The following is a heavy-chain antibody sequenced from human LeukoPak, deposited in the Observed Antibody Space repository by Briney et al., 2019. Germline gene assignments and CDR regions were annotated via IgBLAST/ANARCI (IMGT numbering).Heavy chain of an antibody. J-gene: IGHJ4*02. V-gene: IGHV4-30-4*01. Sequence: SGTLSLTCAVSGDSISNSHWWSWIRQPPGKGLEWIGYIYYSGSTFYNPSLKSRVTISVDTSKNQFSLKLSSVTAPDTAVYYCARDSYYDPRFDYWGQGILVTVSS. CDR3: ARDSYYDPRFDY. CDR1: GDSISNSHW. CDR2: IYYSGST. D-gene: IGHD3-22*01.